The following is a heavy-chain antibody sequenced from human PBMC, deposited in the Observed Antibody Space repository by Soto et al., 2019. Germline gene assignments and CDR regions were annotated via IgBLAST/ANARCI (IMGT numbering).Heavy chain of an antibody. CDR1: GFTFSGYA. V-gene: IGHV3-48*02. D-gene: IGHD1-26*01. J-gene: IGHJ3*02. CDR3: VRDHYYAFDI. CDR2: FGTTGKSE. Sequence: PGGSLRLSCVASGFTFSGYAINWVRQAPGKGLEWVSWFGTTGKSEDYADSVKGRFTISRDNARNSVHLQMNSLRDEDTAVYYCVRDHYYAFDIWGQGTMVTVSS.